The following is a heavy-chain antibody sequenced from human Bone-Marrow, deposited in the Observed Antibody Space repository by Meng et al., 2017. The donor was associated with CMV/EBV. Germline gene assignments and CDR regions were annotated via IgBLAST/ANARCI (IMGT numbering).Heavy chain of an antibody. CDR1: GGTFSSYA. CDR3: ARTYSSGWYSALGY. CDR2: INPSGGST. D-gene: IGHD6-19*01. Sequence: ASVKVSCKASGGTFSSYAISWVRQAPGQGLEWMGIINPSGGSTSYAQKFQGRVTMTRDTSTSTVYMELGSLRSEDTAVYYCARTYSSGWYSALGYWGQGTLVTVSS. V-gene: IGHV1-46*01. J-gene: IGHJ4*02.